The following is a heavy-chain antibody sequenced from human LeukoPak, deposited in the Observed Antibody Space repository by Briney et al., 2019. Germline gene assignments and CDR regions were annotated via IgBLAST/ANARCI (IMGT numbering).Heavy chain of an antibody. CDR3: ARVVAVAGGDY. V-gene: IGHV3-21*01. J-gene: IGHJ4*02. CDR1: GFTLSSYS. Sequence: GGTLRLSCAASGFTLSSYSMNWVRQAPGKGLEWVSPISSSSSYIYYADSVTGRFTISRDNAKNSLYLQMNSLRAEDTAVYYCARVVAVAGGDYWGQGTLVTVSS. D-gene: IGHD6-19*01. CDR2: ISSSSSYI.